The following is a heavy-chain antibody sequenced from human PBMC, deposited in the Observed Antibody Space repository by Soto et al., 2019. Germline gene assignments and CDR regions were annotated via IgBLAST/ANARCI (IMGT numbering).Heavy chain of an antibody. J-gene: IGHJ4*02. CDR3: AKEYDFWSGRKSFFDY. CDR1: GFTFNDYA. Sequence: LRLSCAASGFTFNDYAMTWVRQAPGKGLDWVSTISGSGAGTYYADSVKGRFTISRDNSKNTLYLQMSSLRAEDTAVYYCAKEYDFWSGRKSFFDYWGQGTLVTVSS. CDR2: ISGSGAGT. D-gene: IGHD3-3*01. V-gene: IGHV3-23*01.